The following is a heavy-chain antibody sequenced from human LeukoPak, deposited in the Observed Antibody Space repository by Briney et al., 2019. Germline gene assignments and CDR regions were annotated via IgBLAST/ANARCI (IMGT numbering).Heavy chain of an antibody. CDR3: ARDLGYPDY. Sequence: PGGSLRLSWAASGFSFSSYDMHWVRQAPGKGLEWVAVIWYDGSNKYHADSVKGRFTISRDNSKNTLYLQMSSLRAEDTAVYYCARDLGYPDYWGQGTLVAVSS. V-gene: IGHV3-33*01. CDR1: GFSFSSYD. CDR2: IWYDGSNK. J-gene: IGHJ4*02. D-gene: IGHD3-16*02.